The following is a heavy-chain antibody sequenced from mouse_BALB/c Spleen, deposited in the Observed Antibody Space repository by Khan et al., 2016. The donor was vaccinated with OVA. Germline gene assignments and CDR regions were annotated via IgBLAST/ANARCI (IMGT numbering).Heavy chain of an antibody. CDR3: THSLLLYAMDY. D-gene: IGHD1-2*01. Sequence: VQLQQSGAEFVKPGASVKLSCTASGFNIKDTYIHWVKQRPEQGLEWIGRIDPANDKTNYDPKFQGKATITADTSSNTAYLHLSSLTSEDTVVYYCTHSLLLYAMDYWGQGTSGTVSS. CDR1: GFNIKDTY. V-gene: IGHV14-3*02. CDR2: IDPANDKT. J-gene: IGHJ4*01.